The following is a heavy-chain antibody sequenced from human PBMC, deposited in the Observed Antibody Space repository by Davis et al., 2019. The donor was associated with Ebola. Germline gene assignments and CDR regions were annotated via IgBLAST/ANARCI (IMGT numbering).Heavy chain of an antibody. CDR3: ARTRTVVFGQYYYMDV. J-gene: IGHJ6*03. V-gene: IGHV2-70*01. CDR1: GFSLSTSGMC. CDR2: IDWDDDK. D-gene: IGHD3-3*01. Sequence: SGPTLVKPTQTLTPTCTFSGFSLSTSGMCVSWIRQPPGKALEWLALIDWDDDKYYSTSLKTRLTISKDTSKNQVVLTMTNMDPVDTATYYCARTRTVVFGQYYYMDVWGKGTTVTVSS.